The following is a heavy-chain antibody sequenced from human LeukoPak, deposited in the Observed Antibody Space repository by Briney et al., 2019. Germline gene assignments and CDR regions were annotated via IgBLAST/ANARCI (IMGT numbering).Heavy chain of an antibody. CDR2: IHSGGST. Sequence: GGSLRLSCAVSGFTVFNNYMSWVRQAPGKGLEWVSVIHSGGSTYYADSVKGRFTTSRDKSKNTLYLQMYSLRAEDTAVYYCASSGYSSGWYWISSERTPGYWGQGTLVTVSS. CDR3: ASSGYSSGWYWISSERTPGY. D-gene: IGHD6-19*01. V-gene: IGHV3-66*01. CDR1: GFTVFNNY. J-gene: IGHJ4*02.